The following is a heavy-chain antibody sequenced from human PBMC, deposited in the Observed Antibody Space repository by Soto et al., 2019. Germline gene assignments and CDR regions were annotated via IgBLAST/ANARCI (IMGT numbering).Heavy chain of an antibody. CDR1: GDSISSDKW. J-gene: IGHJ5*02. CDR2: VYHSGNT. Sequence: SETLSLTCAVSGDSISSDKWWSWVRQPPGKGLEWIGEVYHSGNTNYNPSLKSRVIISVDKSKNQFSLKLSSVTAADTAVYYCARVNLYYGSGSYYNLYNWFDPWGQGTLVTVS. V-gene: IGHV4-4*02. CDR3: ARVNLYYGSGSYYNLYNWFDP. D-gene: IGHD3-10*01.